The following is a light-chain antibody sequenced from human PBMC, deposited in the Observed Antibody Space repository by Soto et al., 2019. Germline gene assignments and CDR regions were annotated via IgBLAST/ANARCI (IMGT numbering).Light chain of an antibody. J-gene: IGKJ1*01. CDR2: GAS. CDR1: QSVSSSY. Sequence: SLATLPLSNGERATISCRHSQSVSSSYLAWYQQNPGQAPRLPIHGASSRATGIPDRFSGSGSGTDFTLTISTLEPEDFAVYYCQQYGSSLVWTFGQR. CDR3: QQYGSSLVWT. V-gene: IGKV3-20*01.